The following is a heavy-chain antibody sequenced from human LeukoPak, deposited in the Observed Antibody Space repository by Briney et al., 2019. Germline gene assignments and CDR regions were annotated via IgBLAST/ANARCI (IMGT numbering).Heavy chain of an antibody. D-gene: IGHD2-2*01. CDR2: IYYSGST. Sequence: SETLSLTCTVSGASIGSSSYYWGWIRQPPGKGLEWIGSIYYSGSTYYNPSLKSRITISIDMSNNQFSLRLSSMTAADTAVYYCARGGNYQLLPFDYWGQGTLVTVSS. J-gene: IGHJ4*02. V-gene: IGHV4-39*07. CDR3: ARGGNYQLLPFDY. CDR1: GASIGSSSYY.